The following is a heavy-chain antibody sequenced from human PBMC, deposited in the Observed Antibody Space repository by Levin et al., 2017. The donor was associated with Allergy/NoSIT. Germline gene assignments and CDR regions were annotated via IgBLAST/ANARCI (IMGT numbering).Heavy chain of an antibody. Sequence: SCAASGFTFSTYRMHWVRQAPGKGLEWVAVVTYDGSHKYFAESVKGRFTISRDNSNNTLYLQMNSLRLEDTAVYFCAREEWELLDHWGQGTLVTVTS. CDR1: GFTFSTYR. J-gene: IGHJ4*02. V-gene: IGHV3-30-3*01. CDR2: VTYDGSHK. D-gene: IGHD1-26*01. CDR3: AREEWELLDH.